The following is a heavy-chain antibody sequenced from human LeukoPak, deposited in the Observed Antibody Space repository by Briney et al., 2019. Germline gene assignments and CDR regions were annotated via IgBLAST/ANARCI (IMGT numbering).Heavy chain of an antibody. V-gene: IGHV3-23*01. J-gene: IGHJ4*02. CDR2: ISGTSTNT. CDR3: AKDFGMGYSSPTFFDY. Sequence: GGSLRLSCAASGYTFTDYAMNWVRQAPGKGLEWVSPISGTSTNTYYADYVKGRFTISRDNSKNTLYLQMSSRRAEDTAVYYCAKDFGMGYSSPTFFDYWGQGNLGTVSS. D-gene: IGHD6-13*01. CDR1: GYTFTDYA.